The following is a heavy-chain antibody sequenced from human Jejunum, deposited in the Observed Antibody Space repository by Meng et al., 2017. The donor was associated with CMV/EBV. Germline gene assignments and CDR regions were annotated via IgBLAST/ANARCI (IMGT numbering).Heavy chain of an antibody. CDR2: ISYSGST. J-gene: IGHJ4*02. CDR3: ARGSYGDY. Sequence: SPTSTVSGDSIRNYYWSWIRQTPGKGLEWIGDISYSGSTKYNPSLKSRVTISVDTSKNQFSLKLSSVTAADAAVYYCARGSYGDYWGRGTVVTVSS. V-gene: IGHV4-59*01. CDR1: GDSIRNYY. D-gene: IGHD3-10*01.